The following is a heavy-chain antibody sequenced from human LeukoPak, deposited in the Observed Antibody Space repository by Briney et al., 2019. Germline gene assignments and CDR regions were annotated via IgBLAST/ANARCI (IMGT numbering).Heavy chain of an antibody. CDR3: ARAQYYYGSGSYYPGASGYFDY. V-gene: IGHV3-7*04. CDR1: GFSFSSYS. J-gene: IGHJ4*02. Sequence: TGGSLRLSCSASGFSFSSYSMSWVRQAPGKGLEWVANIKQDGSEKYYVDSVKGRFTISRDNAKNSLYLQMNSQRAEDTAVYYCARAQYYYGSGSYYPGASGYFDYWGQGTLVTVSS. CDR2: IKQDGSEK. D-gene: IGHD3-10*01.